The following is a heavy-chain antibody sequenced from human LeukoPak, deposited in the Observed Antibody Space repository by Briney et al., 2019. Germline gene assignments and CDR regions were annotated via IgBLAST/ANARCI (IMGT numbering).Heavy chain of an antibody. Sequence: GESLKISCKGSGYSFTSYWIGWVRQMPGKGLEWMGIIYPGDSDTRYSPSFQGQVTISADKSIRTAYLQWSSLKASDTAMYYCARPYCSSTSCYREAFDIWGQGTMVTVSS. D-gene: IGHD2-2*01. J-gene: IGHJ3*02. CDR2: IYPGDSDT. V-gene: IGHV5-51*01. CDR1: GYSFTSYW. CDR3: ARPYCSSTSCYREAFDI.